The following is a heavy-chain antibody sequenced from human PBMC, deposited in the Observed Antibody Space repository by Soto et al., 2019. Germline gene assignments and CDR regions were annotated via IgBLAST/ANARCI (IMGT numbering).Heavy chain of an antibody. D-gene: IGHD3-10*01. J-gene: IGHJ4*02. CDR3: ARTGFYYYGSGSPVAVDY. CDR1: GYTFTSYG. V-gene: IGHV1-18*01. Sequence: QVQLVQSGAEVKKPGASVKVSCKASGYTFTSYGISWVRQAPGQGLEWMGWISAYNGNTNYAQKLQGRVTMTTDTSTSTAYRELRSRRSDDTAVYYWARTGFYYYGSGSPVAVDYWGQGTLVTVSS. CDR2: ISAYNGNT.